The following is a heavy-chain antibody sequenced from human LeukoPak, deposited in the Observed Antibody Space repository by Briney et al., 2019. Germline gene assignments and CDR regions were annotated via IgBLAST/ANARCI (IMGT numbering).Heavy chain of an antibody. Sequence: GGSLRLSCVASGFTFSTYTFNWVRQAPGKGLEWLSYISSGGLTIFYADSVKGRFTIPGDNTKNAIYLDMTNLRAEDTAVYYCARDFDYGDYIDFWGQGTLVAVSS. D-gene: IGHD4/OR15-4a*01. V-gene: IGHV3-48*04. CDR1: GFTFSTYT. CDR2: ISSGGLTI. J-gene: IGHJ4*02. CDR3: ARDFDYGDYIDF.